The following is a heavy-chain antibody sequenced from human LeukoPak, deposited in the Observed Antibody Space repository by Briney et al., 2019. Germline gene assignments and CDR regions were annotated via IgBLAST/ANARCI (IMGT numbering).Heavy chain of an antibody. CDR1: GYTFTGNF. J-gene: IGHJ4*02. D-gene: IGHD6-6*01. CDR3: ARGHSSLRLYYFDY. V-gene: IGHV1-2*02. CDR2: INPNGGGT. Sequence: GASVKVSCKASGYTFTGNFLHWVRQAPGHGLEWVGWINPNGGGTNYAQKFQGRVTMTRATSISTAYMDLSSLTSEDTSIYYCARGHSSLRLYYFDYWGQGTLVTVSS.